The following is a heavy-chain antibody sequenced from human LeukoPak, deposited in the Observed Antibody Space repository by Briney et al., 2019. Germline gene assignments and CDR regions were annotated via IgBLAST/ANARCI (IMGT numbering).Heavy chain of an antibody. V-gene: IGHV4-34*01. CDR2: IRQSGTT. CDR3: AREVRSGYFYFDY. J-gene: IGHJ4*02. CDR1: GGSFSGYY. D-gene: IGHD5-12*01. Sequence: SETLSLTCAVYGGSFSGYYWGWIRQPPGKGLEWIGSIRQSGTTYHNPSLRSRVTISVDTSKNQFSLKVTSVTAADTAMYSCAREVRSGYFYFDYWGQGTLVTVSS.